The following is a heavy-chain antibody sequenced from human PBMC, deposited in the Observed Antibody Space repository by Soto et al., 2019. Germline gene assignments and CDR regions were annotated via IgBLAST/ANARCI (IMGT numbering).Heavy chain of an antibody. CDR2: INPNSGGT. J-gene: IGHJ4*02. D-gene: IGHD6-13*01. Sequence: VASVKVSCKASGYTFTGYYMHWVRQAPGQGLEWMGWINPNSGGTNYAQKFQGRVTMTRDTSISTAYMELSRLRSDDTAVYYCARGRYSSSWEPCFDYWGQGTLVTVPS. V-gene: IGHV1-2*02. CDR1: GYTFTGYY. CDR3: ARGRYSSSWEPCFDY.